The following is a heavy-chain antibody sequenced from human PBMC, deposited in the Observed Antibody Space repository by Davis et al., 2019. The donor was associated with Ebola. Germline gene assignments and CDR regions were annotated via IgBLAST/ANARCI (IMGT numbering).Heavy chain of an antibody. V-gene: IGHV1-2*02. Sequence: ASVKVSCKASGYTFTGYYMHWVRQAPGQGLEWMGWINPNSGGTNYAQKFQGRVTMTRDTSISTAYMELSRLRSDDTAVYYCARDLGPTMVRGVYADWGQGTLVTVSS. D-gene: IGHD3-10*01. CDR1: GYTFTGYY. J-gene: IGHJ4*02. CDR3: ARDLGPTMVRGVYAD. CDR2: INPNSGGT.